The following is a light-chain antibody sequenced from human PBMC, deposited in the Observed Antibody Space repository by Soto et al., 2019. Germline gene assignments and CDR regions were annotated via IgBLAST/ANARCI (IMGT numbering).Light chain of an antibody. CDR2: DAS. CDR3: QQYKSYPWT. CDR1: QSIGSW. J-gene: IGKJ1*01. V-gene: IGKV1-5*01. Sequence: DTQMTQSPSTLSASVGDRVAITCRASQSIGSWLAWYQQKPGKAPKLLIYDASSLESGVPSRFSGSGSGTACTRTTSSLQPDDFATYYCQQYKSYPWTFGQGTKVEIK.